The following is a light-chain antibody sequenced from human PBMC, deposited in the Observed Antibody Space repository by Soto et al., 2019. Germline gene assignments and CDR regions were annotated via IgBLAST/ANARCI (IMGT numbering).Light chain of an antibody. CDR2: AAS. V-gene: IGKV1-39*01. J-gene: IGKJ1*01. CDR1: QSISNF. Sequence: GGRVTIFCRASQSISNFLHWYQQKPGKAPKLLIYAASKLESGVPSRFGGSGSGTDFTLTISSVQPEDFATYFCQQSYRNPRTFGLGTKVDIK. CDR3: QQSYRNPRT.